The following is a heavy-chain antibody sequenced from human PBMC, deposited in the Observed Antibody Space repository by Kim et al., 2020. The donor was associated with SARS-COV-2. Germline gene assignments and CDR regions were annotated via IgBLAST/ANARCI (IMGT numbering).Heavy chain of an antibody. V-gene: IGHV3-7*01. J-gene: IGHJ6*02. Sequence: GGSLRLSCAASGFTFSTYWMSWVRQAPGKGLEWVANINQDGNEKYYVDSVKGRFTISRDNAKNSLYLQMNSLRAEDTAVYYCARDRHWSGYYGMDVWGQGTTVTVSS. CDR2: INQDGNEK. D-gene: IGHD3-3*01. CDR1: GFTFSTYW. CDR3: ARDRHWSGYYGMDV.